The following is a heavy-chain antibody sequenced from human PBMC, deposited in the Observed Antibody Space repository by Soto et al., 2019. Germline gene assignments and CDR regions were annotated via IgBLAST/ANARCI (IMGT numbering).Heavy chain of an antibody. CDR3: ATTYCTNGVCCPP. CDR2: ISSSSSYT. CDR1: GFTFSDYY. Sequence: PGGSLRLSCAASGFTFSDYYMSWIRQAPGKGLEWVSYISSSSSYTNYADSVKGRFTISRDNAKNSLYLQMNSLRAEDTAVYYCATTYCTNGVCCPPWSQGTLVTVSS. J-gene: IGHJ5*02. V-gene: IGHV3-11*06. D-gene: IGHD2-8*01.